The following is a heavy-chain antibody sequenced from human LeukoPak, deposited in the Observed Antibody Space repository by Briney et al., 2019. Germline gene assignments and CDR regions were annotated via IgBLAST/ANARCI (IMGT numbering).Heavy chain of an antibody. CDR3: ALCSGGSCYSFDY. V-gene: IGHV1-2*02. CDR1: GYTFTGYY. CDR2: INPNSGGT. D-gene: IGHD2-15*01. J-gene: IGHJ4*02. Sequence: ASVKVSCKASGYTFTGYYIHWVRQAPGRGLEWMGWINPNSGGTNYAQKFQGRVTMTRDTSISTAYMELSRLSSDDTAVYYCALCSGGSCYSFDYWGQGTLVTVSS.